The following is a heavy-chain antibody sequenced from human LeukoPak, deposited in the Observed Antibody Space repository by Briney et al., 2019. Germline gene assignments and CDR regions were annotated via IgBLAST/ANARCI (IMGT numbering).Heavy chain of an antibody. D-gene: IGHD4-17*01. Sequence: PGGSLRLSCAASGFAVSSNYMSWVRQAPGKGLEWVSVIYSGGSTYYADSVKGRFTISRDNSKNTLYLQMNSLRAEDTAVYYCASSPDYGDYYFDYWGQGTLVTVSS. CDR3: ASSPDYGDYYFDY. CDR2: IYSGGST. CDR1: GFAVSSNY. V-gene: IGHV3-66*01. J-gene: IGHJ4*02.